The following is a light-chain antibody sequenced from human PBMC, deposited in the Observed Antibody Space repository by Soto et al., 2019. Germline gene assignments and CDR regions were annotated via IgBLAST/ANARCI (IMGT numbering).Light chain of an antibody. CDR1: SSDVGAYRY. CDR2: DVS. Sequence: QSALTQPRSVSGSPEQSVTISCTGTSSDVGAYRYVSWYQQHPGTAPKLMIYDVSKRPSGVPDRFSGSKSGNTASLTISGLQTEDEADYYYSSYAGSYTFGVFGTGTKVTVL. V-gene: IGLV2-11*01. J-gene: IGLJ1*01. CDR3: SSYAGSYTFGV.